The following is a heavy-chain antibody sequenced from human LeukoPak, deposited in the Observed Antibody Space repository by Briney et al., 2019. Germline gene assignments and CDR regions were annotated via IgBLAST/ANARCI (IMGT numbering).Heavy chain of an antibody. CDR2: VIPIFGTA. D-gene: IGHD4-17*01. CDR1: GYTFTSYG. J-gene: IGHJ4*02. V-gene: IGHV1-69*13. Sequence: GASVKVSCKASGYTFTSYGISWVRQAPGQGLEWMGGVIPIFGTANYAQKFQGRVTITADESTSTAYMELSSLRSEDTAVYYCARDMDDYGFDYWGQGTLVTVSS. CDR3: ARDMDDYGFDY.